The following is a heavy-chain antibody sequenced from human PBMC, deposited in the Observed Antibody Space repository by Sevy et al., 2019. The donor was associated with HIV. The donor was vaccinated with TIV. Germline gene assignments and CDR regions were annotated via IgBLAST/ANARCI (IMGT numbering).Heavy chain of an antibody. V-gene: IGHV1-24*01. CDR1: GHTLTELR. J-gene: IGHJ4*02. D-gene: IGHD3-22*01. CDR2: FDPEDGER. Sequence: ASVKVSCKFSGHTLTELRIHWVRQAPGERLEWMGGFDPEDGERIYAQKFQGRVTMTEDTSTDTAYMELSSLRSEDTALYYCASTRECYSDNSGYFDYWGQGTLVTVSS. CDR3: ASTRECYSDNSGYFDY.